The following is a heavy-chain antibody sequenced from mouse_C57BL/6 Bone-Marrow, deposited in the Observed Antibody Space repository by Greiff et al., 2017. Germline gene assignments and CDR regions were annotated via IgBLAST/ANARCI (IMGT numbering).Heavy chain of an antibody. CDR3: ARSGEYCDV. D-gene: IGHD3-1*01. CDR2: IDPSDSYT. V-gene: IGHV1-50*01. CDR1: GYTFTSYW. J-gene: IGHJ1*03. Sequence: VQLQQPGAELVKPGASVKLSCKASGYTFTSYWMQWVKQRPGQGLEWIGEIDPSDSYTNYNQKFKGKATLTVDTSSSTAYMQLSSLTSEDSAVYYCARSGEYCDVWGTGTTGTVSS.